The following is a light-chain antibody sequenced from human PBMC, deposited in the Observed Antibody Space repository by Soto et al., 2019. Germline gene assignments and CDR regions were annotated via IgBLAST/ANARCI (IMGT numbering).Light chain of an antibody. J-gene: IGKJ4*02. CDR2: GAS. V-gene: IGKV3-20*01. CDR3: QQYASSPLT. CDR1: QSVGRNY. Sequence: EIVLTPSPGTLSLSPGERATLSCRASQSVGRNYLAWYQQKLGQAPRLLIHGASSRATGIPDRFSGSGSGTDFILTISRVEPEDFAVYYCQQYASSPLTFGGGTKVEIK.